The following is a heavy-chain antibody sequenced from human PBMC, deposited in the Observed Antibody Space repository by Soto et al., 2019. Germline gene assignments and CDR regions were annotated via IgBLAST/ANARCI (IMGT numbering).Heavy chain of an antibody. Sequence: EVQLLVSGGGSVQPGGSPRLSCAASGFSFSNYAMSWVRQAPGTGLEWVSAIDSGGGSTYYAASVKGRFSISRDNSMNTLYLQMSSLRAEDTAIYYCTKEHSNYPDNWFDPWGQGTLVTVSS. V-gene: IGHV3-23*01. CDR1: GFSFSNYA. J-gene: IGHJ5*02. CDR2: IDSGGGST. D-gene: IGHD4-4*01. CDR3: TKEHSNYPDNWFDP.